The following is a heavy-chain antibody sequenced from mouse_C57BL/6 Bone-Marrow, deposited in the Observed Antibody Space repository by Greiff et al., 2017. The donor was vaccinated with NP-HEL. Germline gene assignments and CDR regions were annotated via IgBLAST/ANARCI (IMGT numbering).Heavy chain of an antibody. D-gene: IGHD3-2*02. J-gene: IGHJ3*01. Sequence: EVQLVESGGGLVQPKGSLKLSCAASGFSFNTYAMNWVRQAPGKGLEWVARIRSKSNNYATYYADSVKDRFTISRDDSESMLYLQMNNLQTEETAMYYCVRGGEDGSGYVLFAYWGQGTLVTVSA. CDR3: VRGGEDGSGYVLFAY. CDR1: GFSFNTYA. V-gene: IGHV10-1*01. CDR2: IRSKSNNYAT.